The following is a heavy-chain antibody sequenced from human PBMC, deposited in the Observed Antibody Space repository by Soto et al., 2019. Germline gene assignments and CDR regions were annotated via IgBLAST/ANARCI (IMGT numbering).Heavy chain of an antibody. V-gene: IGHV3-23*01. CDR1: GITISNYP. Sequence: EVQLLESGGGLVQPGGSLRLSCAASGITISNYPMSWVRQAPGKGLDWVSGISGSGDRTYYADSAKGRLTISKDISKNSLALQLDSLGVEDTALYFCVKDDGGYPSTAPHWGQGTLVTVSS. CDR3: VKDDGGYPSTAPH. J-gene: IGHJ4*02. CDR2: ISGSGDRT. D-gene: IGHD3-22*01.